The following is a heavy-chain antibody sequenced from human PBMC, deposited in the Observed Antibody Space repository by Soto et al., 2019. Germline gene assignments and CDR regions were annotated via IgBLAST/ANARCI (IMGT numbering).Heavy chain of an antibody. V-gene: IGHV4-30-4*01. CDR3: ARGTGGYYDSSGYYLEWFDP. J-gene: IGHJ5*02. Sequence: QVQLQESGPGLVKPSQTLSLTCTVSGGSISSDNYYWTSLRQPPGKGLEWMGYIHYSGSTYYNPCLKSRVTISIDTSKNDFSLKRSSVTAADTAVYYCARGTGGYYDSSGYYLEWFDPWGQGTMVTVSS. CDR2: IHYSGST. CDR1: GGSISSDNYY. D-gene: IGHD3-22*01.